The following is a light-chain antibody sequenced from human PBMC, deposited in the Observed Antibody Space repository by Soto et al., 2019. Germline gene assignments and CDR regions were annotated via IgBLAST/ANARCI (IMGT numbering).Light chain of an antibody. CDR1: SGHSSYI. J-gene: IGLJ3*02. Sequence: QPVLTQSSSASASLGSSVELTCTLSSGHSSYIIAWHQQQPGKAPRYLMKLEGSGSYNKGSGVPDRFSGSSSGADRYLTISNLQFEDEADYYCETWDFNTRVFGGGTKLTVL. CDR2: LEGSGSY. V-gene: IGLV4-60*02. CDR3: ETWDFNTRV.